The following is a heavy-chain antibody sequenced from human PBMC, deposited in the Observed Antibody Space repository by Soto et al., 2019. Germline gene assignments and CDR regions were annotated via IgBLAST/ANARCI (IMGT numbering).Heavy chain of an antibody. CDR3: AKNGQPPYYYYGLDV. Sequence: ASVKVSCKASGYTFTRFGISWVRQAPGQGLEWMGWISGYNGDTNYAQKFQDRVSMTIDTSTGTAYMELRSLTSDDTAVYYCAKNGQPPYYYYGLDVWG. D-gene: IGHD2-8*01. CDR1: GYTFTRFG. CDR2: ISGYNGDT. J-gene: IGHJ6*02. V-gene: IGHV1-18*01.